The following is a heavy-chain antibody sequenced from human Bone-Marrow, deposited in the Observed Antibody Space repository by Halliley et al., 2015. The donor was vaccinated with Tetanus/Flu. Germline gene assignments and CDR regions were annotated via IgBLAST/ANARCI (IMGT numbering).Heavy chain of an antibody. Sequence: SLRLSCAASGFTFSSYSMNWVRQAPGKGLEWVSSISSSSSYIYYADSVKGRFTISRDNAKNSLYLQMNSLRAEDTAVYYCARVRGSGRSYWYFDRWGRGPLVPGSS. CDR2: ISSSSSYI. CDR1: GFTFSSYS. CDR3: ARVRGSGRSYWYFDR. D-gene: IGHD3-10*01. V-gene: IGHV3-21*01. J-gene: IGHJ2*01.